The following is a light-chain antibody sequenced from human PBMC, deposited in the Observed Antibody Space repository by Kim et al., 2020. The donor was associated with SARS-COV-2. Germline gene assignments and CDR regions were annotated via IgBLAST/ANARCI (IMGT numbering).Light chain of an antibody. CDR2: GGS. J-gene: IGKJ2*01. CDR3: QQYHSWPYT. Sequence: ETVMTQSPATLSVSPGHRATLSCRASQSVSSSLAWYQQKPGQAPRLLIYGGSVRAAGIPARFSGSGSGTELTLTISSLQSEDCAVYYCQQYHSWPYTFGQGTKLEI. V-gene: IGKV3D-15*01. CDR1: QSVSSS.